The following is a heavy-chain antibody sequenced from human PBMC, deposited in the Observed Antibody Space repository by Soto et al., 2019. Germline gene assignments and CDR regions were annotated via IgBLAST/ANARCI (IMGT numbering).Heavy chain of an antibody. CDR1: GFTFSSYA. Sequence: QVQLVESGGGVVQPGRSLRLSCAASGFTFSSYAMHWVRQAPGKGLEWVAVISYDGSNKYYADSVKGRFTISRDNSKNTLYLQMNSLRSEDTAVYYCARAEQCLSNGDGFDPWGQGTLVTGSS. CDR3: ARAEQCLSNGDGFDP. D-gene: IGHD6-19*01. V-gene: IGHV3-30-3*01. J-gene: IGHJ5*02. CDR2: ISYDGSNK.